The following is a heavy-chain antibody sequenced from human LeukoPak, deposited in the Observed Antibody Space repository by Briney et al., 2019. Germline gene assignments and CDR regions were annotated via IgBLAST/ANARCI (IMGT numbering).Heavy chain of an antibody. V-gene: IGHV1-2*02. D-gene: IGHD6-19*01. Sequence: ASVKVSCKASGYTFTGYYMHWVRQAPGQGLEWMGWINPNSGGTNYAQKFQGRVTITRDTSISTAYMELSRLISDDTAVYYCARDHSSGWYGDYWGQGTLVTVSS. J-gene: IGHJ4*02. CDR1: GYTFTGYY. CDR3: ARDHSSGWYGDY. CDR2: INPNSGGT.